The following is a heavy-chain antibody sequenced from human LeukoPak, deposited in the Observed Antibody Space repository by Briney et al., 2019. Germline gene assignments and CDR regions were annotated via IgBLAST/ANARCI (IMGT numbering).Heavy chain of an antibody. Sequence: GGSLRLSCAASGFTFSSYAMSWVRQAPGKGLEWVSVIHTGGNTYYADSVKGRFTISRDNSKNTVYLQMNSLRAEDTALYYCARERDGYCGGDCYYYYGMDVWGQGTTVTVSS. V-gene: IGHV3-66*01. D-gene: IGHD2-21*02. CDR3: ARERDGYCGGDCYYYYGMDV. CDR2: IHTGGNT. CDR1: GFTFSSYA. J-gene: IGHJ6*02.